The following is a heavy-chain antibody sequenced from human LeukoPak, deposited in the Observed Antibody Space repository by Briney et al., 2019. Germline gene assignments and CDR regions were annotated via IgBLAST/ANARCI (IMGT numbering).Heavy chain of an antibody. V-gene: IGHV3-21*01. CDR1: GFTFSGFG. Sequence: PGGSLRLSCAASGFTFSGFGMNWVRQAPGKGLEWVSSITSSSSYICYADSVKGRFTISRDNARNSLYLQMNSLRAEDTAVYYCARAAHPLIVIVAAAIDSWGQGTLVTVSS. J-gene: IGHJ4*02. CDR3: ARAAHPLIVIVAAAIDS. CDR2: ITSSSSYI. D-gene: IGHD2-2*02.